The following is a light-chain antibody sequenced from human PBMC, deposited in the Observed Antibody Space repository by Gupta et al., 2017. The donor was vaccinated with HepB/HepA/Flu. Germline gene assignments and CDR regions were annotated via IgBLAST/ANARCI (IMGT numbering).Light chain of an antibody. CDR1: EAIGAY. J-gene: IGKJ4*01. V-gene: IGKV1-39*01. CDR2: CGA. Sequence: QLTQSPSSLGASLGETVSMSCHSSEAIGAYVNWYRQKSGRSPELVVSCGAPYQDGGLSRFSASGSQTTFTLTITDLQPDDYATYYCQQSDSLPITFGGGTMV. CDR3: QQSDSLPIT.